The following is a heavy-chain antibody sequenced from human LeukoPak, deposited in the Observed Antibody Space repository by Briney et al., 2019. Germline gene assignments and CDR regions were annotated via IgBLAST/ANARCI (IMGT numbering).Heavy chain of an antibody. V-gene: IGHV3-11*04. J-gene: IGHJ4*02. CDR3: ARQAIAVAGTLGSYYFDY. CDR2: ISSSGSTI. CDR1: GFTFSDYY. D-gene: IGHD6-19*01. Sequence: GGSLRLSCEASGFTFSDYYMSWIRQAPGKGLEWVSYISSSGSTIYYADSVKGRFTISRDNAKNSLYLQMNSLRAEDTAVYYCARQAIAVAGTLGSYYFDYWGQGTLVTVSS.